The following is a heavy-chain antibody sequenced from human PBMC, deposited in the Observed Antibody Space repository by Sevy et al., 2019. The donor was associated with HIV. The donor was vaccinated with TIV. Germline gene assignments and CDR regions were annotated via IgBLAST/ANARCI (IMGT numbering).Heavy chain of an antibody. CDR3: ARDRYNWNNFDY. D-gene: IGHD1-1*01. J-gene: IGHJ4*02. CDR2: ISAYNGNT. V-gene: IGHV1-18*01. Sequence: ASVKVSCKASGYTFTSYGISWVRQAPGQGLEWMGWISAYNGNTNYAQKLQGRVTMTTDTSTSTAYMGLRSLRSDDTAVYYCARDRYNWNNFDYWGQGTLVTVSS. CDR1: GYTFTSYG.